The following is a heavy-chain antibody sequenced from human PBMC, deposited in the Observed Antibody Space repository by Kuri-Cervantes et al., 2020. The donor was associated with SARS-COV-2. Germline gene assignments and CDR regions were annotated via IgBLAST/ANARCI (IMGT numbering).Heavy chain of an antibody. V-gene: IGHV4-61*01. Sequence: ESLKISCKVSGGSVSSGSYFWSWIRQPPGNGLEWIGYTYDSGSTNYNPSLKSRVTISVDTSKNQFSLKLSSVTAADTAVYYCARSDDYGDYGFGHFDYWGQGTLVTVSS. CDR2: TYDSGST. J-gene: IGHJ4*02. D-gene: IGHD4-17*01. CDR3: ARSDDYGDYGFGHFDY. CDR1: GGSVSSGSYF.